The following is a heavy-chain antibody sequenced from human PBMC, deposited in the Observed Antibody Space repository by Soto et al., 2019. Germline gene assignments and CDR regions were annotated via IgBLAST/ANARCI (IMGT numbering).Heavy chain of an antibody. J-gene: IGHJ4*02. CDR2: ISGSGGST. Sequence: XXXXRLSCAASXFXFXXXXMSXXRXAPGKGLEWVSAISGSGGSTYYADSVKGRFTISRDNSKNTLYLQMNSLGAEDTAVYYCAKSLHYGDYVYFDYWGQGTLVTVSS. CDR1: XFXFXXXX. V-gene: IGHV3-23*01. CDR3: AKSLHYGDYVYFDY. D-gene: IGHD4-17*01.